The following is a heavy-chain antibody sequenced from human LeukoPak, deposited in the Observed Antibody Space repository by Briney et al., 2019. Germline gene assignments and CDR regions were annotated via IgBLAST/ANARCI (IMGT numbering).Heavy chain of an antibody. Sequence: SVKVSCKASGGTFSSYAISWVRQAPGQGLEWMGGIIPIFGTANYAQKFQGRVTITTDESTSTAYMELSSLRSEDTAVYYCARGGYCSSTSCFSWFDPWGQGTLVTVSS. D-gene: IGHD2-2*01. CDR1: GGTFSSYA. J-gene: IGHJ5*02. CDR2: IIPIFGTA. CDR3: ARGGYCSSTSCFSWFDP. V-gene: IGHV1-69*05.